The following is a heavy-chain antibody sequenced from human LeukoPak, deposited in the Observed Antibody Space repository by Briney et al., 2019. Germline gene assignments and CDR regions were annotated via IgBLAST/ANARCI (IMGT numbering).Heavy chain of an antibody. CDR1: GFTFSQYW. Sequence: GGSLRLSCAASGFTFSQYWLSWVRDAPGKGLVWVANIKLEGSEKQDGSEQHYVDSVKGRFTISRDNAKNSLYLQMNSLRAEDTAVYYCARSGRGVDSFYFYMDVCGKGTTVTVSS. CDR2: IKLEGSEKQDGSEQ. V-gene: IGHV3-7*01. D-gene: IGHD3-10*01. CDR3: ARSGRGVDSFYFYMDV. J-gene: IGHJ6*03.